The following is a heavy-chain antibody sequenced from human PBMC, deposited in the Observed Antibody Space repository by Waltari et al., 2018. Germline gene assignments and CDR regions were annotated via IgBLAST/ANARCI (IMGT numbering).Heavy chain of an antibody. CDR2: IYYSGDS. CDR1: GASVNSHY. D-gene: IGHD4-17*01. J-gene: IGHJ4*01. V-gene: IGHV4-59*02. CDR3: ARTARLLDL. Sequence: QVQLQASGTGLVKPSETLSLICTVSGASVNSHYWSWIRQPPGKGLEWIGYIYYSGDSRYNPSLGSRVTMSLDSSKNQFSLKVNYVTASDTAVYYCARTARLLDLWGQGALVTVSS.